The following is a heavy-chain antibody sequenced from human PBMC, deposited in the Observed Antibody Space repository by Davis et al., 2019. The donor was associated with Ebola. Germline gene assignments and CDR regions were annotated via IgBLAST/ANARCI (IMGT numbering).Heavy chain of an antibody. D-gene: IGHD6-19*01. CDR1: GDSISSTTFY. CDR2: ISWRGDT. Sequence: PSETLSPTFPPPGDSISSTTFYWGWIRQPPGKGPAWIGSISWRGDTYYNPTLKRRVTMSVDTSKNHSSLRLTSMTAADQGVYYGAAIAVAGTHAVDVWGRGTTVTVS. CDR3: AAIAVAGTHAVDV. V-gene: IGHV4-39*02. J-gene: IGHJ6*02.